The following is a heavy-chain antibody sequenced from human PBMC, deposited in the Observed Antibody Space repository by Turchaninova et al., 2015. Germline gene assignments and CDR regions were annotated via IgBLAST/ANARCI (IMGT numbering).Heavy chain of an antibody. J-gene: IGHJ4*02. V-gene: IGHV4-59*08. CDR2: IYYSGST. D-gene: IGHD3-9*01. Sequence: QVQLQESGPGLVKPSETLSIPCTVSGGSISSYYWSWIRQPPGKGREWIGYIYYSGSTNYNPSLKSRVTISVDTSKNQFSLKLSSVTAADTAVYYCARRGGILTGAFDYWGQGTLVTVSS. CDR3: ARRGGILTGAFDY. CDR1: GGSISSYY.